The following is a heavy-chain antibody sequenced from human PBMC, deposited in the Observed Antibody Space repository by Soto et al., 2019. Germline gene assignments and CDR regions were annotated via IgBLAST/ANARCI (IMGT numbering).Heavy chain of an antibody. D-gene: IGHD2-15*01. J-gene: IGHJ6*03. CDR1: GFTFSNAW. CDR2: IKSKTDGGTT. CDR3: TTLGYCSGGSCYAYYYYYYMDV. Sequence: GGSLRLSCAASGFTFSNAWMSWVRQAPGKGLEWVGRIKSKTDGGTTDYAAPVKGRFTISRDDSKNTLYLQMNSLKTEDTAVYYCTTLGYCSGGSCYAYYYYYYMDVWGKGTTVTVSS. V-gene: IGHV3-15*01.